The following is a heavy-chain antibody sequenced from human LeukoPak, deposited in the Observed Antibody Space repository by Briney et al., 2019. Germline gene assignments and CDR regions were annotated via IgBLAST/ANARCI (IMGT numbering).Heavy chain of an antibody. CDR1: GYTFTGYY. CDR3: ARVWGWGYLAAGQARLGAELDY. V-gene: IGHV1-2*02. Sequence: GASVKVSCKASGYTFTGYYMHWVRQAPGQGLEWMGWINPNSGGTNYAQKFQGRVTMTRDTSISTAYMELSRLRSDDTAVYYCARVWGWGYLAAGQARLGAELDYWGQGTLVTVSS. J-gene: IGHJ4*02. D-gene: IGHD2-15*01. CDR2: INPNSGGT.